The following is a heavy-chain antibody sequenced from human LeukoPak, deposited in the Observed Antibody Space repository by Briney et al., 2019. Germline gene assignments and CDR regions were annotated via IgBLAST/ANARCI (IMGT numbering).Heavy chain of an antibody. CDR3: ARDLRARGYSYGYPYYFDY. CDR2: ISAYNGNT. CDR1: GYTFTSYG. V-gene: IGHV1-18*01. J-gene: IGHJ4*02. D-gene: IGHD5-18*01. Sequence: ASVKVSCKASGYTFTSYGISWVRQAPGQGLEWMGWISAYNGNTNYAQKLQGRVTITTDTSKSTAYMELRSLRSDDTAVYYCARDLRARGYSYGYPYYFDYWGQGTLVTVSS.